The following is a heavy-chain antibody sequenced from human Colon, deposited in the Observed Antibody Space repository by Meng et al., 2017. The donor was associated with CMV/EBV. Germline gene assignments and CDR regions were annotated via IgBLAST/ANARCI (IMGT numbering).Heavy chain of an antibody. CDR1: GGSFSGYY. D-gene: IGHD1-26*01. J-gene: IGHJ3*02. CDR3: ARKWELGAFDI. V-gene: IGHV4-34*01. CDR2: INHSGST. Sequence: QVQLQQWGAGLVKPSETLSLPCAVYGGSFSGYYWSWIRQPPGKGLEWIGEINHSGSTNYNPSLKSRVTISVDTSKNQFSLKLSSVTAADTAVYYCARKWELGAFDIWGQGTMVTVSS.